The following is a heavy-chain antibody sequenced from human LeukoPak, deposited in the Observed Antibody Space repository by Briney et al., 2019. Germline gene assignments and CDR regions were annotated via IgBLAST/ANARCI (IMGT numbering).Heavy chain of an antibody. D-gene: IGHD2-15*01. CDR2: IWYDGSNK. Sequence: PGGSLRLSCAASGFTFSSYGMHWVRQAPGKGLEWVAVIWYDGSNKYYADSVKGRFTISRDNSKNTLYLQMNSLRAEDTAVYYCARGRYCSGGSCYSLLGSLGYWGQGTLVTVSS. V-gene: IGHV3-33*08. CDR1: GFTFSSYG. J-gene: IGHJ4*02. CDR3: ARGRYCSGGSCYSLLGSLGY.